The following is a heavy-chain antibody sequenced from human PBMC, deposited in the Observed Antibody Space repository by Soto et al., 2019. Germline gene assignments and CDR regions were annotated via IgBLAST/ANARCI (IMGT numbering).Heavy chain of an antibody. D-gene: IGHD2-2*01. J-gene: IGHJ5*02. V-gene: IGHV1-3*01. CDR1: GYTFTSYA. Sequence: ASVKVSFKASGYTFTSYAMHWVRQAPGQRLEWMGWINAGNGNTKYSQKFQGRVTITRDTSASTAYMELSSLRSEDTAVYYCARAPFYCSSTSCRPRANWFDPWGQGTLVTVSS. CDR2: INAGNGNT. CDR3: ARAPFYCSSTSCRPRANWFDP.